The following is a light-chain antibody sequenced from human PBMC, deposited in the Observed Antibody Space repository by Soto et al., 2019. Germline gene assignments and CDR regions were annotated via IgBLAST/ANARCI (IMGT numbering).Light chain of an antibody. CDR1: SSNIGSNY. CDR3: AAWDDSLSGYV. Sequence: QCSLTQPASSSGTAVQRVTISCSGSSSNIGSNYVYWYQQLPGTAPKLLIYRNNQRPSGVPDRFSGSKSGTSASLAISGLRSEDEADYYCAAWDDSLSGYVFGTGTKVTVL. J-gene: IGLJ1*01. V-gene: IGLV1-47*01. CDR2: RNN.